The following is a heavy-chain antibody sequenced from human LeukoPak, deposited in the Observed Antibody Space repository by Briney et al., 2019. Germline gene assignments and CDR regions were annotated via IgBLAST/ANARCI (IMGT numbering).Heavy chain of an antibody. CDR1: GYTFTGYY. J-gene: IGHJ6*02. D-gene: IGHD3-16*02. CDR3: ATADLYVWGSYQMDV. CDR2: INPNSGGT. V-gene: IGHV1-2*02. Sequence: ASVKVSCKASGYTFTGYYMHWVRQAPGQGLEWMGWINPNSGGTNYAQKFQGRVTMTEDTSTDTAYMELSSLRSEDTAVYYCATADLYVWGSYQMDVWGQGTTVTVSS.